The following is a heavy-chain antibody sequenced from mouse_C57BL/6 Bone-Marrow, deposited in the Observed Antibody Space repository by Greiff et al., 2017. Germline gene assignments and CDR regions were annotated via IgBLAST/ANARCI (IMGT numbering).Heavy chain of an antibody. J-gene: IGHJ4*01. V-gene: IGHV5-17*01. Sequence: EVKLVESGGGLVKPGGSLKLSCAASGFTFSDSGMHWVRQAPEKGLEWVAYISSGSSTIYYADTVKGRFTISRDNAKNTLFLQMTSRRSEDTAMYYCARVYYWCQGTSVTVSS. CDR2: ISSGSSTI. CDR3: ARVYY. CDR1: GFTFSDSG.